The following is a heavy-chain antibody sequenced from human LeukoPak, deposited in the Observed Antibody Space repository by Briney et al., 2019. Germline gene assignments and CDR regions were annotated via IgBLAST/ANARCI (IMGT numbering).Heavy chain of an antibody. CDR2: ISSSSSTI. V-gene: IGHV3-48*04. J-gene: IGHJ4*02. CDR1: GFTFSSYS. Sequence: GGSLRLSCAASGFTFSSYSMNWVRQAPGKGLEWVSYISSSSSTIYYADSVKGRFTISRDNAKNSLYLQMNSLRAEDTAVYYCASGGKVDYWGQGTLVTVSS. CDR3: ASGGKVDY. D-gene: IGHD3-3*01.